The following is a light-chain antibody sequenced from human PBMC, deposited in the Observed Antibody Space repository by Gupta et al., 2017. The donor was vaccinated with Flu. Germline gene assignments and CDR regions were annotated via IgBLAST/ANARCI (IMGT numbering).Light chain of an antibody. V-gene: IGLV1-44*01. CDR2: NDN. CDR3: AAWDDSLTALSADGSLTGLWV. Sequence: WYQHVPGTAPRLLIYNDNQRPSGVPDRFSGSKSGTSAALAIGGLQSEDEADYYCAAWDDSLTALSADGSLTGLWVFGGGTKLSVL. J-gene: IGLJ3*02.